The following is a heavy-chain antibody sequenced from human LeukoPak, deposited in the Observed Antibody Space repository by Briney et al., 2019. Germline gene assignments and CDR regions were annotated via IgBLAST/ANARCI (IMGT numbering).Heavy chain of an antibody. J-gene: IGHJ3*02. CDR3: ARYGVAMDDAFDI. CDR2: IYHSGST. Sequence: KPSETLSLTCTVSGYSISSGYYWGWIRQPPGKGLEWIGSIYHSGSTYYNPSLKSRVTISADTSKNQFSLKLSSVTAADTAVYYCARYGVAMDDAFDIWGQGTMVTVSS. V-gene: IGHV4-38-2*02. D-gene: IGHD3-3*01. CDR1: GYSISSGYY.